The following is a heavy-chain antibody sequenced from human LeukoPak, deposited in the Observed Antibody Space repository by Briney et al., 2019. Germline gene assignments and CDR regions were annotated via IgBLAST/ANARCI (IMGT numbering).Heavy chain of an antibody. V-gene: IGHV3-23*01. Sequence: GGSLRLSCAASGFTFSSYGMSWVRQAPGKGLEWVSAISGSGGSTYYADSVKGRFTISRDKSKNTVYLQMDSLRAEDTAVYYCAKRGAEVGASVAPGDYWGQGTLLTVSS. CDR1: GFTFSSYG. D-gene: IGHD1-26*01. J-gene: IGHJ4*02. CDR3: AKRGAEVGASVAPGDY. CDR2: ISGSGGST.